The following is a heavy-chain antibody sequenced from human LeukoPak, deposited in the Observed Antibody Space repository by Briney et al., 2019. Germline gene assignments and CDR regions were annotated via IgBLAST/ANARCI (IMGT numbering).Heavy chain of an antibody. CDR1: GGSISSYY. CDR3: ARRGSGASLEYYFDL. Sequence: NPSETLSLTCTVSGGSISSYYWSWIRQPPGKWLEYIRFIYYSGNTNSNPSLNSRVTISVDTSKNQFSLKLSSVTAADTAVYYCARRGSGASLEYYFDLWGRGTLATVSS. J-gene: IGHJ2*01. D-gene: IGHD1-14*01. CDR2: IYYSGNT. V-gene: IGHV4-59*08.